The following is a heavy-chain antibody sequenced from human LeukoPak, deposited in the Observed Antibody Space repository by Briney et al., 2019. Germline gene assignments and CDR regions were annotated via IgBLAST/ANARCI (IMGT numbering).Heavy chain of an antibody. CDR3: ARRYCSGGTCYFDY. V-gene: IGHV5-51*01. J-gene: IGHJ4*02. CDR1: GYTFTSSW. CDR2: IYPADSDT. D-gene: IGHD2-15*01. Sequence: GEPQKISCQVSGYTFTSSWIGWLRQMPGKGLEWMGIIYPADSDTRYKPSFEGQVTISADKSISTAYLQWSSLKASDTAMYYCARRYCSGGTCYFDYWGQGTLVTVSS.